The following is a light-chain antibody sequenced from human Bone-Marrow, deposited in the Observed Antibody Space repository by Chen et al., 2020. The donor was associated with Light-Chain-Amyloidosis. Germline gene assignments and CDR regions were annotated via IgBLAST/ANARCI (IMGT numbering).Light chain of an antibody. CDR1: ALPYQY. CDR2: DGS. J-gene: IGLJ3*02. CDR3: FSTDSSDNHGGV. V-gene: IGLV3-10*01. Sequence: SYELTQPPSLSVSPGQTARINCPGDALPYQYTYWYQQKSGQAPVLVIYDGSRRPSGIPERFSASSSGTIATLTVSGAQVEDEADYYCFSTDSSDNHGGVFGGGTKLTVL.